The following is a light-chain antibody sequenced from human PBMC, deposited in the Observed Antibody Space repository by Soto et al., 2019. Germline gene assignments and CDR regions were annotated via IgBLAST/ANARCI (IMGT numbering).Light chain of an antibody. CDR1: QSVLYSSNNKNY. Sequence: DIVMTQSPDSLAVSLGERATINCKSSQSVLYSSNNKNYLAWYQQKPGQPPKLLIYWASTRESGVPDRFSGSGPGTDFTLTISSLQAEDVAVYYCQQYYSTPLTFGGGTKVAIK. CDR2: WAS. V-gene: IGKV4-1*01. CDR3: QQYYSTPLT. J-gene: IGKJ4*01.